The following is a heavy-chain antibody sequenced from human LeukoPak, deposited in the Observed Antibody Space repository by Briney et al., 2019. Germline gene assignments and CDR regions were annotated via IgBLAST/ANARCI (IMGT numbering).Heavy chain of an antibody. Sequence: ASVKVSCKASGYTFTTYGISWVRQAPGQGLEWMGWISVYNGKTNYAQKLQDRVTMTSDTSTSTAYMELRSLRSDDTAVYYCAREGYCSGGNCPVEHWGQGTLVTVSS. CDR3: AREGYCSGGNCPVEH. J-gene: IGHJ4*02. D-gene: IGHD2-15*01. CDR2: ISVYNGKT. CDR1: GYTFTTYG. V-gene: IGHV1-18*01.